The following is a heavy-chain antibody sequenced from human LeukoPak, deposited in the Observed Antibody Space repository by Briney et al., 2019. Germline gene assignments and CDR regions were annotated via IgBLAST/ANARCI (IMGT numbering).Heavy chain of an antibody. Sequence: PGGSLRLSCAASGFTFSDYWMGWVRQAPGKGLEWVANIKQDGSEKHDVDSVKGRITISRDDAKNSLYLRMNSLRAEDTAVYYCARVRLFGTSAFDIWGQGTMVTVSS. CDR2: IKQDGSEK. J-gene: IGHJ3*02. CDR1: GFTFSDYW. D-gene: IGHD3-16*01. V-gene: IGHV3-7*03. CDR3: ARVRLFGTSAFDI.